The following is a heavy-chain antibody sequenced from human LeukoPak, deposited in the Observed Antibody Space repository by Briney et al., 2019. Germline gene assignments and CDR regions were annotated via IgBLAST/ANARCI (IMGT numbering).Heavy chain of an antibody. V-gene: IGHV3-53*01. CDR2: ICSGGST. D-gene: IGHD3-10*01. J-gene: IGHJ6*02. Sequence: GGSLRLSCAASGFAVSSNYMSWVRQTPGKGLEWVSVICSGGSTYYADSVKGRFTISRDKSKNTLYLQMNSLSAEDTAVYYCARDPSFSVPYYYYGMDVWGQGTTVTVSS. CDR1: GFAVSSNY. CDR3: ARDPSFSVPYYYYGMDV.